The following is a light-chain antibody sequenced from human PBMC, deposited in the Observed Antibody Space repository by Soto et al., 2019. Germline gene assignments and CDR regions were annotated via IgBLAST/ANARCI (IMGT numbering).Light chain of an antibody. CDR3: QQANSFPLS. J-gene: IGKJ4*01. V-gene: IGKV1D-12*01. CDR1: ESVGNW. CDR2: AAT. Sequence: DIQMTQSPSSLSASVGDRITITCRAHESVGNWLAWYQQKPGKAPKLLIYAATTLQSGVPSRFSGSRSGTVFSLTVSSLQPEEFATYYCQQANSFPLSFGGGTKVEIK.